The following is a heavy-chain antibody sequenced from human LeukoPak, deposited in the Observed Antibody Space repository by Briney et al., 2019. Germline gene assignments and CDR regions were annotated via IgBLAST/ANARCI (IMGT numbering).Heavy chain of an antibody. D-gene: IGHD3-10*01. CDR1: GGTFSSYA. CDR3: AKDRRPTMVRGSPIYFQH. J-gene: IGHJ1*01. V-gene: IGHV1-69*13. Sequence: GASVKVSCKASGGTFSSYAISWVRQAPGQGLEWMGGIISIFGTANYAQKFQGRVTITADESTSTAYMELSSLRSEDTAVYYCAKDRRPTMVRGSPIYFQHWGQGTLVTVSS. CDR2: IISIFGTA.